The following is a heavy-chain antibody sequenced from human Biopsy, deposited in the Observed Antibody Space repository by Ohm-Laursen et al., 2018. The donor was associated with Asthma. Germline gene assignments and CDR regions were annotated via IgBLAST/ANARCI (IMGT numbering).Heavy chain of an antibody. CDR2: IYSGGTS. CDR1: GFTVSRDY. Sequence: SLRLSCSATGFTVSRDYMFWVRQAPGKGLEWVSVIYSGGTSHTADSVRGRFTISRDYSKNTLYLQMHSLRAEDTAVYYCARGDSSGWSQYYFDHWGQGTLVTVSS. D-gene: IGHD6-19*01. J-gene: IGHJ4*02. V-gene: IGHV3-53*01. CDR3: ARGDSSGWSQYYFDH.